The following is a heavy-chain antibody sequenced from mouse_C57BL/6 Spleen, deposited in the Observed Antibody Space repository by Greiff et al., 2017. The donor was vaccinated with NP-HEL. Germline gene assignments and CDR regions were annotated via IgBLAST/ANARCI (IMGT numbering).Heavy chain of an antibody. D-gene: IGHD1-1*01. J-gene: IGHJ2*01. CDR1: GYTFTDYE. CDR3: TRRGILLHYHLDY. CDR2: IVPETGGT. Sequence: QVQLQQSGAELVRPGASVTLSCKASGYTFTDYEMHWVKQTPVHGLEWIGAIVPETGGTAYNQKFKGKAILTADKSSSTAYMELRSMTSEDSAVYYCTRRGILLHYHLDYWGQGTTLTVSS. V-gene: IGHV1-15*01.